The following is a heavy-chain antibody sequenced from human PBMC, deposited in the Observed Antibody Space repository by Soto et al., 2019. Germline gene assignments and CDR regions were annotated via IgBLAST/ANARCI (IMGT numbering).Heavy chain of an antibody. CDR2: IRSKANSYAT. CDR3: TMGLLWFGAY. V-gene: IGHV3-73*01. D-gene: IGHD3-10*01. J-gene: IGHJ4*02. CDR1: GFTFSGSA. Sequence: PGGSLRLSCAASGFTFSGSAMHWVRQASGKGLEWVGRIRSKANSYATAYAASVKGRFTISRDDSKNTAYLQMNGLKTEDTAVYYCTMGLLWFGAYWGQGTLVTVSS.